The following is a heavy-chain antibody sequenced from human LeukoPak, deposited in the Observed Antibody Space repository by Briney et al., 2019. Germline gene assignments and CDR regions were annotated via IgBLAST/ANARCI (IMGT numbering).Heavy chain of an antibody. J-gene: IGHJ4*02. Sequence: PSETLSLTCTVPGGSISSYYWSWIRQPPGEGLEWIGYIYYSVSTNYNPSLKSRVTISVDTSKNQFSLKLSSVTAADTAVYYWAREVRYSNYVDYWGQGTLVTVSS. D-gene: IGHD4-11*01. V-gene: IGHV4-59*01. CDR1: GGSISSYY. CDR3: AREVRYSNYVDY. CDR2: IYYSVST.